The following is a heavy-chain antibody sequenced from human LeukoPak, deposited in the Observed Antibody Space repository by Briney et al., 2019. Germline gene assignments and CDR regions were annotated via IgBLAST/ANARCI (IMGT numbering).Heavy chain of an antibody. CDR1: GGSFGSEA. Sequence: ASVKVSCKAFGGSFGSEAISWVRQAPGRGLECMGWINPKTGGTNYVQKFQGRVTMTADTSISTVYMELTGLKSDDTAVYYCAKLSTTWGPGTLVIVSS. D-gene: IGHD2/OR15-2a*01. J-gene: IGHJ4*02. CDR2: INPKTGGT. V-gene: IGHV1-2*02. CDR3: AKLSTT.